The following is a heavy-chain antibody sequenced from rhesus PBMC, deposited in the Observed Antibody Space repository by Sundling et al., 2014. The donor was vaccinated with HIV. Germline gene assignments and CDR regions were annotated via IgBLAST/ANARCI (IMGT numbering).Heavy chain of an antibody. CDR3: ARGYCSGSVCFQYGFDS. Sequence: QVQLQESGPGLVKPSETLSLTCAVSGGSISDYYYWNWIRQPPGKGLEWIGGIYGSGGSTEYNPSLKTRVTISKDTSKNQFSLKLRSVTAADTAIYYCARGYCSGSVCFQYGFDSWGQGVVVTVSS. D-gene: IGHD2-39*02. CDR2: IYGSGGST. CDR1: GGSISDYYY. J-gene: IGHJ6*01. V-gene: IGHV4S9*01.